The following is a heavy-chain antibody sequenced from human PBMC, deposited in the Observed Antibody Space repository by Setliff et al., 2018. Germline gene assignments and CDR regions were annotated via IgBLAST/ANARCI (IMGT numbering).Heavy chain of an antibody. V-gene: IGHV3-20*04. Sequence: GGSLRLSCAASGFTFDDYGMSWVRQAPGKGLEWVSGIKWSGASTGYADSVKGRFTISRDNAKNSLYLQMNSLRAEDTAMYYCARLASRRLYSWGQGTLVTVSS. CDR3: ARLASRRLYS. CDR2: IKWSGAST. J-gene: IGHJ4*02. CDR1: GFTFDDYG. D-gene: IGHD6-6*01.